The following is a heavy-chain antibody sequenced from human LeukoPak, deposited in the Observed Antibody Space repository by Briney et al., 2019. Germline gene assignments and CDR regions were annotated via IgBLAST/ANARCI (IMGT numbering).Heavy chain of an antibody. CDR1: GGSISSGGYY. V-gene: IGHV4-31*03. D-gene: IGHD2-15*01. J-gene: IGHJ4*02. Sequence: SETLSLTCTVSGGSISSGGYYWRWLRQHPGKGLEWIGYIYYSGSTYYNPSLKSRVTISVDTSKNQFSLKLSSVTAADTAVYYCAREKDSYFDYWGQGTLVTVSS. CDR3: AREKDSYFDY. CDR2: IYYSGST.